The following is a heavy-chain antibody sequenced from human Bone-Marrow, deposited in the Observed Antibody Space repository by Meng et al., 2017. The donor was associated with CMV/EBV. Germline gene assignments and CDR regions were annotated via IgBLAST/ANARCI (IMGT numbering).Heavy chain of an antibody. CDR2: INPNSGGT. V-gene: IGHV1-2*02. Sequence: ASVKVSCKASGYTFTGYYMHWVRQAPGQGLEWMGWINPNSGGTNYAQKFQGRVTMTRDTSISTAYMELSRLRSDDTAVYYCAPAPVLMVYRAFDPWGQGTLVTVSS. D-gene: IGHD2-8*01. CDR1: GYTFTGYY. J-gene: IGHJ5*02. CDR3: APAPVLMVYRAFDP.